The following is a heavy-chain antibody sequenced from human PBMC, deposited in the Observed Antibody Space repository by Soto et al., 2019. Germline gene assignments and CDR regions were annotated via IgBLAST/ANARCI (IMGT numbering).Heavy chain of an antibody. D-gene: IGHD3-16*01. Sequence: ASVQVSCKASGYSFTNDDVTWVRQATGQGLEWMGWMNPGSGDTGYAQKFQGRVTMTRDISIATAYMELSSLRSDDTAIYYCARMATFGSLNWFDPWCQGTLVTVSS. CDR2: MNPGSGDT. CDR1: GYSFTNDD. J-gene: IGHJ5*02. V-gene: IGHV1-8*01. CDR3: ARMATFGSLNWFDP.